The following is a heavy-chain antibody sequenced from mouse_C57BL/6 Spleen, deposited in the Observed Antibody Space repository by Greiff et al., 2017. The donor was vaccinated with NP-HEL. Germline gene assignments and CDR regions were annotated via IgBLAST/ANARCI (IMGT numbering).Heavy chain of an antibody. V-gene: IGHV14-4*01. CDR1: GFNIKDDY. CDR2: IDPENGDT. J-gene: IGHJ1*03. D-gene: IGHD2-3*01. CDR3: TTGDGYYAAHGYFDV. Sequence: VQLQQSGAELVRPGASVKLSCTASGFNIKDDYMHWVKQSPEQGLEWIGWIDPENGDTAYASKFQGKATITADTSSNTAYLQLSSLTSEDTAVYYCTTGDGYYAAHGYFDVWGTGTTVTVSS.